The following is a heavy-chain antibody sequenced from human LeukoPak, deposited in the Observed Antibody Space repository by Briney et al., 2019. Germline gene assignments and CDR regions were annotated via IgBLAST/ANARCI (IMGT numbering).Heavy chain of an antibody. D-gene: IGHD3-3*01. V-gene: IGHV5-51*01. CDR2: IYPGDSDT. J-gene: IGHJ6*03. Sequence: GESLKISCKGSGYSFTSYWIGWARQMPGKGLEWMGIIYPGDSDTRYSPSFQGQVTISADKSISTAYLQWSSLKASDTAMYYCARHSVTIFGGGRYYYYTDVWGKGTTVTVSS. CDR3: ARHSVTIFGGGRYYYYTDV. CDR1: GYSFTSYW.